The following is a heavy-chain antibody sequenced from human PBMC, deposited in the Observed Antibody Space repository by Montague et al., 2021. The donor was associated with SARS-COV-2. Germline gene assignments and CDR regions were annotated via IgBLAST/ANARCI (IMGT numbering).Heavy chain of an antibody. D-gene: IGHD3-22*01. CDR3: ARAARITMIVVVITDIWFDP. V-gene: IGHV4-34*01. CDR1: GGSVSDYY. J-gene: IGHJ5*02. Sequence: SETLSLTCAVYGGSVSDYYWSWIRQPPGKGLEWIGEINHSGSTNYNPSLKSRVTTSVDTSKNQFSLKLTSVTAADTAVYYCARAARITMIVVVITDIWFDPWGQGTLVTVSS. CDR2: INHSGST.